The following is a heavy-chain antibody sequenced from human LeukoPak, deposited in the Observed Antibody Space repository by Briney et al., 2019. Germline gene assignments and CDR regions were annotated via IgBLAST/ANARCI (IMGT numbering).Heavy chain of an antibody. J-gene: IGHJ4*02. CDR1: GFTFSSYW. CDR2: INSDGSST. D-gene: IGHD6-13*01. Sequence: GGSLRLSCAASGFTFSSYWMHWVRQAPGKGLVWVSRINSDGSSTSYADSVKGRFTISRDNAKNTLYLQMNSLRAEDTAVYYCARPADSSSWYNYWGQGTLVTVSS. CDR3: ARPADSSSWYNY. V-gene: IGHV3-74*01.